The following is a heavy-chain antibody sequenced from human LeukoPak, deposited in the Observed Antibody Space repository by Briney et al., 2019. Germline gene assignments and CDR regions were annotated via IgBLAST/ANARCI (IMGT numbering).Heavy chain of an antibody. Sequence: SETLSLTCSVSGVSTRSGRHHWAWVRQPPGKGLEFIGSLDESGRPYYNAPLKSRVTISEDSSGKQFFLNLSSVTAADTAVYYCARDLGGYPFFMDVWGRGTTVIVSS. J-gene: IGHJ6*03. CDR1: GVSTRSGRHH. V-gene: IGHV4-39*07. D-gene: IGHD2-15*01. CDR3: ARDLGGYPFFMDV. CDR2: LDESGRP.